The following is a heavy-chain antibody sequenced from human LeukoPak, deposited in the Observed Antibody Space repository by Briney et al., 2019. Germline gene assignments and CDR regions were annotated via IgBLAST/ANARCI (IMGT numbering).Heavy chain of an antibody. Sequence: PGGSLRLSCVATGFTFSSYGMSWVRQAPGKGLEWVSAISGSGGSTHYADSVKGRFTISRDNSKNTLYLQMNSLRAEDTAVYYCAKGGVRGVITMPNYYYYYMDVWGKGTTVTISS. CDR2: ISGSGGST. CDR3: AKGGVRGVITMPNYYYYYMDV. J-gene: IGHJ6*03. D-gene: IGHD3-10*01. CDR1: GFTFSSYG. V-gene: IGHV3-23*01.